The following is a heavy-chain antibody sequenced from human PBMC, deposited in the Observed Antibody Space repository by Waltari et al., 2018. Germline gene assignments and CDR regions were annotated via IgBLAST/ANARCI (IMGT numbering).Heavy chain of an antibody. V-gene: IGHV4-34*01. Sequence: QVQLQQWGAGLLKPSETLSLTCAVYGGSFSGYYWSWIRKPPGKGLEWIGEINHSGSTNYNPSLKSRVTISVDTSKNQFSLKLSSVTAADTAVYYCARVDFYDSSGYSFYAYYYYYMDVWGKGTTVTVSS. CDR1: GGSFSGYY. J-gene: IGHJ6*03. CDR2: INHSGST. D-gene: IGHD3-22*01. CDR3: ARVDFYDSSGYSFYAYYYYYMDV.